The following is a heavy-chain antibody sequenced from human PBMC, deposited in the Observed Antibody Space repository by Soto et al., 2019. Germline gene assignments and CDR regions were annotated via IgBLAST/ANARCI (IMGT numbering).Heavy chain of an antibody. V-gene: IGHV4-30-2*01. D-gene: IGHD1-26*01. CDR3: ASTSLVPHDAFDI. J-gene: IGHJ3*02. CDR2: IYHSGST. CDR1: GGSISSGGYS. Sequence: SETLSLTCAVSGGSISSGGYSWSWIRQPPGKGLEWIRYIYHSGSTYYNPSLKSRVTISVDRSKNQFSLKLSSVTAADTAAYYCASTSLVPHDAFDIWGQGTMVTVSS.